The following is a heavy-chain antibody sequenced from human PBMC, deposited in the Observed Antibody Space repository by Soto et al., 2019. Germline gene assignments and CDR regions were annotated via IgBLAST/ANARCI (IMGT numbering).Heavy chain of an antibody. Sequence: PSETLSLTCAVYGGSFSGYYWSWIRQPPGKGLEWIGEVNHSGSTNYNPSLKSRVTISVDTSKNQFSLKLSSVTAADTAVYYCASGSQVSSYDYWGQGTLVTVSS. CDR3: ASGSQVSSYDY. CDR1: GGSFSGYY. D-gene: IGHD1-20*01. CDR2: VNHSGST. J-gene: IGHJ4*02. V-gene: IGHV4-34*01.